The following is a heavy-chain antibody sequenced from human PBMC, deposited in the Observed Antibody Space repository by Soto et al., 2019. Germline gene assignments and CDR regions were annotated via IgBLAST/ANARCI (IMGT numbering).Heavy chain of an antibody. V-gene: IGHV1-69*01. CDR1: GGTFSTYA. J-gene: IGHJ4*02. CDR3: ARGSAPAATPYYFDC. CDR2: IIPIFGTA. Sequence: QVHLVQSGAEVKKPGSSVKVSCKAFGGTFSTYAISWVRQAPGQGLEWMGGIIPIFGTANYAQKFQGRVTITADVSTSTAYRQLSGLRSEDSAVYYCARGSAPAATPYYFDCWGQGTLVTVSS.